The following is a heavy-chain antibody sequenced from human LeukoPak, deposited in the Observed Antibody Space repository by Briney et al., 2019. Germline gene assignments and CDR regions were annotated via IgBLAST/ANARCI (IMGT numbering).Heavy chain of an antibody. J-gene: IGHJ3*02. V-gene: IGHV3-30-3*01. CDR3: ASDSEYYDSSGYYHYDASDI. Sequence: PGGSLRLSCAASGFPFSSYAMHWVRQAPGKGLEWVAVISYDGSNKYYADSVKGRFTISRDNSKNTLYLQMNSLRAEDTAVYYCASDSEYYDSSGYYHYDASDIWGQGTMVTVSS. D-gene: IGHD3-22*01. CDR1: GFPFSSYA. CDR2: ISYDGSNK.